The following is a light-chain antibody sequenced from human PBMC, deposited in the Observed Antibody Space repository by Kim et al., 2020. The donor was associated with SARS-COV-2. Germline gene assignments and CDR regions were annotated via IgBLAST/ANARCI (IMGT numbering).Light chain of an antibody. CDR1: KLGDKY. CDR3: QSDDRSSKV. Sequence: SYELTQPPSVSVSPGQTASITCSGYKLGDKYVSWYQQKPGQSPVVVIYQDNQRPSGIPERFSGSIDSSSNSASLTISGLKTEDEGDYYCQSDDRSSKVFGGGTQLTVL. V-gene: IGLV3-1*01. J-gene: IGLJ3*02. CDR2: QDN.